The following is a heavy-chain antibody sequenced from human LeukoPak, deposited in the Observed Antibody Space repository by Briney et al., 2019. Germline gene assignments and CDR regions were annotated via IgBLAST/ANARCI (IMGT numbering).Heavy chain of an antibody. D-gene: IGHD5-24*01. J-gene: IGHJ4*02. Sequence: PSETLSLTCTVSGGSITSSSYYWGWSRQPPGKGLQWIGSFYYSGSTYYNPSLKSRVTIYVDTSKNQFSLKLSSVTAADTAVYYCARGRRDGYNLEYFDKWGQGTLVTVSS. CDR2: FYYSGST. CDR3: ARGRRDGYNLEYFDK. V-gene: IGHV4-39*01. CDR1: GGSITSSSYY.